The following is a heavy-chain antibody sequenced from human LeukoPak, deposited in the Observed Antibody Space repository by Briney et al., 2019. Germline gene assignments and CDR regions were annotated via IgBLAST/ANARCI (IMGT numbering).Heavy chain of an antibody. V-gene: IGHV3-30*18. CDR1: GFTFSSYG. CDR2: ISYDGSNK. D-gene: IGHD4-17*01. CDR3: AKGRGTAVTSAANY. Sequence: GRSLRLSCAASGFTFSSYGMHWVRQAPGKGLEWVAVISYDGSNKYYADSVKGRFTISRDNSKTTVSLQMNSLRAEDTAVYYCAKGRGTAVTSAANYWGQGTLVTVSS. J-gene: IGHJ4*02.